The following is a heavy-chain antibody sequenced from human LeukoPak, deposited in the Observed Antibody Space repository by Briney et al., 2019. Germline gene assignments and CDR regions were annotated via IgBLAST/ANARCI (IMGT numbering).Heavy chain of an antibody. Sequence: ASVKVSCKASGYTFTSYAMHWVRQAPGQRLEWMGWINAGNGNTKYSQEFHGRVTITRDTSASTAYMELSSLRSEDMAVYYCAREKRLDSGSGREYYFDYWGQGTLVTVSS. J-gene: IGHJ4*02. CDR3: AREKRLDSGSGREYYFDY. D-gene: IGHD1-26*01. V-gene: IGHV1-3*03. CDR1: GYTFTSYA. CDR2: INAGNGNT.